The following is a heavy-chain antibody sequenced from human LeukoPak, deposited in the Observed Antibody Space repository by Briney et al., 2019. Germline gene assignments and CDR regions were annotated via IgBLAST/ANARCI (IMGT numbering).Heavy chain of an antibody. CDR3: ARHRGYYYDSSGYVDY. CDR1: GYTFTSYW. D-gene: IGHD3-22*01. V-gene: IGHV5-51*01. Sequence: KVSCKASGYTFTSYWIGWVRQMPGKGLEWMGIIYPGDSDTRYSPSFQGQVTISADKSISTAYLQWSSLKASDTAMYYCARHRGYYYDSSGYVDYWGQGTLVTVSS. CDR2: IYPGDSDT. J-gene: IGHJ4*02.